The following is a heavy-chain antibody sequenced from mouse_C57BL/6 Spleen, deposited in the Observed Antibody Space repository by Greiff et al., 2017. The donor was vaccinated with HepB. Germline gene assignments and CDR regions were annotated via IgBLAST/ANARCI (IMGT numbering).Heavy chain of an antibody. V-gene: IGHV1-74*01. J-gene: IGHJ1*03. CDR3: ASYDYDEGYFDV. D-gene: IGHD2-4*01. CDR1: GYTFTSYW. CDR2: IHPSDSDT. Sequence: QVQLKQPGAELVKPGASVKVSCKASGYTFTSYWMHWVKQRPGQGLEWIGRIHPSDSDTNYNQKFKGKATLTVDKSSSTAYMQLSSLTSEDSAVYYCASYDYDEGYFDVWGTGTTVTVSS.